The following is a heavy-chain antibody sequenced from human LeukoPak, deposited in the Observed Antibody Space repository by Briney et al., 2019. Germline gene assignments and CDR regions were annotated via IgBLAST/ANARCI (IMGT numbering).Heavy chain of an antibody. CDR3: ARGYCSSTSCYGFDY. Sequence: PSQTLFLTLAGSGGSISSGGFSLSWIPQPPRKGLGWVGYIYHSGSTYYNPSLKSRVTISVDRSKNQFSLKLSSVTAADTAVYYCARGYCSSTSCYGFDYWGQGTLVTVSS. CDR2: IYHSGST. J-gene: IGHJ4*02. V-gene: IGHV4-30-2*01. CDR1: GGSISSGGFS. D-gene: IGHD2-2*01.